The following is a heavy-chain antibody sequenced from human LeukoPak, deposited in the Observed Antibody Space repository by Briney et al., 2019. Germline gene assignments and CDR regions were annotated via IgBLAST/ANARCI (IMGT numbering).Heavy chain of an antibody. J-gene: IGHJ5*02. D-gene: IGHD1-26*01. Sequence: PGGSLRLSCAASGFTFSSYGMHWVRQAPGKGLEWVAVISYDGSNKYYADSVKGRFTISRDNSKNTLYLQMNSLRAEDTAVYYCAKSYSGSYRNWFDPWGREPWSPSPQ. CDR1: GFTFSSYG. CDR3: AKSYSGSYRNWFDP. V-gene: IGHV3-30*18. CDR2: ISYDGSNK.